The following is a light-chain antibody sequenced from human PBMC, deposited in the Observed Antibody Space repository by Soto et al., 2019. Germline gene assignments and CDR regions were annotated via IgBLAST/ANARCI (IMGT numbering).Light chain of an antibody. J-gene: IGKJ4*01. CDR3: QQLRNYPST. CDR2: AAS. CDR1: QDIAIY. V-gene: IGKV1-9*01. Sequence: IQLTQSPSSLYASKGDRVTITCRASQDIAIYLAWYQQKPGEAPKLLIYAASTLYGGVPSRFSGSGSGTDFALTITSLQAEDFATYYCQQLRNYPSTFGRGTKVDIK.